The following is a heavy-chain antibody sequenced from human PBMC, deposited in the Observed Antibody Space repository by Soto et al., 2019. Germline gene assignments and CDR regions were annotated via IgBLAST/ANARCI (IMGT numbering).Heavy chain of an antibody. CDR3: ARDLPPKEMATPWGDY. CDR2: ISYDGSNK. J-gene: IGHJ4*02. CDR1: GFTFSSYA. V-gene: IGHV3-30-3*01. D-gene: IGHD5-12*01. Sequence: QVQLVESGGGVVQPGRSLRLSCAASGFTFSSYAMHWVRQAPGKGLEWVAVISYDGSNKYYADSVKGRFTISRDNSKNTLYLKMNSRRAGDTAVYYCARDLPPKEMATPWGDYWGQGTLVTVPS.